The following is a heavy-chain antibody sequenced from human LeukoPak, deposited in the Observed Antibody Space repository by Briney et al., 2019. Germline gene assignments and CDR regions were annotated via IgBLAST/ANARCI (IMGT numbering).Heavy chain of an antibody. CDR3: ARVPAAANWFDP. Sequence: ASVKVSFKASGYTFTGYYMRWVRQAPGQGLEWMGRINPNSGGTNYAQKFQGRVTMTRDTSISTAYMELSRLRSDDTAVYYCARVPAAANWFDPWGQGTLVTVSS. V-gene: IGHV1-2*06. J-gene: IGHJ5*02. D-gene: IGHD2-2*01. CDR2: INPNSGGT. CDR1: GYTFTGYY.